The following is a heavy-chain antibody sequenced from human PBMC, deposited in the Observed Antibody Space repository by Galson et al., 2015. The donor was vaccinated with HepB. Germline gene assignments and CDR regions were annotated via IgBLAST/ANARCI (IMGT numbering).Heavy chain of an antibody. CDR1: GGTFSSYA. Sequence: SVKVSCKASGGTFSSYAISWVRQAPGQGLEWMGGIIPIFGTANYAQKFQGRVTITADKSTSTAYMELSSLRSEDTAVYYCARGFVRGSYSERFFDYWGQGTLVTVSS. CDR3: ARGFVRGSYSERFFDY. D-gene: IGHD1-26*01. V-gene: IGHV1-69*06. CDR2: IIPIFGTA. J-gene: IGHJ4*02.